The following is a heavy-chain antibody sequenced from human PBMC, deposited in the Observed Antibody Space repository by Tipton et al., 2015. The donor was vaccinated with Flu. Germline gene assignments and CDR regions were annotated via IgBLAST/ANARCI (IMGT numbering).Heavy chain of an antibody. CDR2: ISWNSGSI. J-gene: IGHJ3*01. Sequence: RSLRLSCAASGFTFDDYAMHWVRQAPGKGLEWVSGISWNSGSIGYADSVKGRFTISRDDAKNSLYLQMNSLRAEDTALYYCAKDYPRANWGQGTMVTVSS. CDR3: AKDYPRAN. CDR1: GFTFDDYA. V-gene: IGHV3-9*01. D-gene: IGHD3-10*01.